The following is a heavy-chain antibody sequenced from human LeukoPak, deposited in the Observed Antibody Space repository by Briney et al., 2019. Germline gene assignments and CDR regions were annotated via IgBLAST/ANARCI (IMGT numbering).Heavy chain of an antibody. CDR2: ISYDGKSK. D-gene: IGHD4/OR15-4a*01. V-gene: IGHV3-30*18. CDR1: GFTFSSFG. Sequence: GGSLRLSCAASGFTFSSFGVHWVRQAPGKGLEWVALISYDGKSKYCAASVKGRFTISRDNSKDTLYLQMNSLTVEDTATYYCAKMFDYGGVNDAFDLWGRGTQVTVSS. CDR3: AKMFDYGGVNDAFDL. J-gene: IGHJ3*01.